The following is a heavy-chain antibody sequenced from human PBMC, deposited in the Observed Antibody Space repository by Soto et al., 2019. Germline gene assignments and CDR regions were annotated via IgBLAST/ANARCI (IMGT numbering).Heavy chain of an antibody. CDR2: IRSKAYGGTT. CDR1: GFTFGDYA. D-gene: IGHD2-15*01. Sequence: PGGSLRLSCTASGFTFGDYAMSWVRQAPGKGLEWVGFIRSKAYGGTTEYAASVKGRFTISRDDSKSIAYLQMNSLKTEDTAVYYCTREFVGRWNSYYYGMDVWGQGTTVTVSS. CDR3: TREFVGRWNSYYYGMDV. J-gene: IGHJ6*02. V-gene: IGHV3-49*04.